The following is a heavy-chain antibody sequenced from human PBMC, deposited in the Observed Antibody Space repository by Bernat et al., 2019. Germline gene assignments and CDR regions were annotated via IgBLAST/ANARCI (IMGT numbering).Heavy chain of an antibody. Sequence: EVQLVESGGGVVQPGGSLRLSCAASGFTFDDYAMHWVRQAPGKGLEWVSLISGDGGSTYYADSVKGRFTISRDNSKNSLYLQMNSLRTEDTALYHCAKVRMDAGTTDYWGQGTLVTVSS. V-gene: IGHV3-43*02. CDR3: AKVRMDAGTTDY. CDR1: GFTFDDYA. CDR2: ISGDGGST. D-gene: IGHD1-1*01. J-gene: IGHJ4*02.